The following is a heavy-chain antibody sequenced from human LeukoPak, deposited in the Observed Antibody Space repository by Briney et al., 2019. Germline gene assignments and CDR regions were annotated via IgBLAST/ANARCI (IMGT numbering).Heavy chain of an antibody. D-gene: IGHD1-7*01. CDR1: GYTFTSYY. Sequence: ASVKVSCKASGYTFTSYYMHWVRQAPGQGLEWMGIINPSGGSTSYAQKFQGRVTMTRDTSTSTVYMELSSPRSEDTAVYYCAREGNNWNYGYWGQGTLVTVSS. J-gene: IGHJ4*02. CDR2: INPSGGST. V-gene: IGHV1-46*01. CDR3: AREGNNWNYGY.